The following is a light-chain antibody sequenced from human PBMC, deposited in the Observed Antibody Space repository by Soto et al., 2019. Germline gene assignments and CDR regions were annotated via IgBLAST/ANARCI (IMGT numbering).Light chain of an antibody. V-gene: IGKV1-39*01. Sequence: DIQLTQSPSSLSASVGDRVSITCRASRRIGTSLNWYQQKPGKAPKLLIHGASTLQSGVPSRFSGTGSGTDFTLTISILQPEDFATYFCHQSYSLPQTFGQGTKLEIK. J-gene: IGKJ2*01. CDR2: GAS. CDR3: HQSYSLPQT. CDR1: RRIGTS.